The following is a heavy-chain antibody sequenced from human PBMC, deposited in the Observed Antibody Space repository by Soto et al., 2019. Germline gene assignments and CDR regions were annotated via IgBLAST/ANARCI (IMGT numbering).Heavy chain of an antibody. V-gene: IGHV4-39*01. CDR3: ARHVQLERLYYYYYMDV. J-gene: IGHJ6*03. CDR1: GGSISSSSYY. Sequence: SDTLSLTCTVSGGSISSSSYYWGWIRQPPGKGLEWIGSIYYSGSTYYNPSLKSRVTISVDTSKNQFSLKLSSVTAADTAVYYCARHVQLERLYYYYYMDVWGKGTTVTVSS. D-gene: IGHD1-1*01. CDR2: IYYSGST.